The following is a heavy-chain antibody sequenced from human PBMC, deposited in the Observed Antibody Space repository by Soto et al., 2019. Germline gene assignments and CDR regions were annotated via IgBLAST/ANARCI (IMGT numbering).Heavy chain of an antibody. J-gene: IGHJ4*02. V-gene: IGHV3-30-3*01. D-gene: IGHD5-18*01. CDR1: GFTFSGYA. CDR3: ASPEMDTAIEYPDY. CDR2: ISYDGSNK. Sequence: QVQLVESGGGVVQPGRSLRLSCAASGFTFSGYAMHWVRQAPGKGLEWVAVISYDGSNKYYADSVKGRFTISRDNSKNTLYLQMNSLRAEDTAVYYCASPEMDTAIEYPDYWGQGTLVTVSS.